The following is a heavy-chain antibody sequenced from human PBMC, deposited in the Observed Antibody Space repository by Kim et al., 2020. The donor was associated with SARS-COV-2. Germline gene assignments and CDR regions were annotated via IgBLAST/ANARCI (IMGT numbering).Heavy chain of an antibody. D-gene: IGHD3-3*01. J-gene: IGHJ4*02. V-gene: IGHV1-69*13. CDR2: IIPIFGTA. Sequence: SVKVSCKASGGTFSSYAISWVRQAPGQGLEWMGGIIPIFGTANYAQKFQGRVTITADESTSTAYMELSSLRSEDTAVYYCARSLAFRSVFDYWGQGTLVTVSS. CDR3: ARSLAFRSVFDY. CDR1: GGTFSSYA.